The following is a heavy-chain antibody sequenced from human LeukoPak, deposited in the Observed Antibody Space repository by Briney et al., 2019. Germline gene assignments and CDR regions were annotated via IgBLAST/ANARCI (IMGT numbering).Heavy chain of an antibody. CDR1: GFTVSSNY. D-gene: IGHD3-3*01. CDR2: IYSGGDT. V-gene: IGHV3-53*01. CDR3: ARDLRSRGNLYAFDI. Sequence: GGSLRLSCAASGFTVSSNYMSWVRQAPGKGLEWVSVIYSGGDTYYTDSVKGRFTISRDNSKNTLYLQMNSLRVEDTAVYYCARDLRSRGNLYAFDIWGQGTMVTVSS. J-gene: IGHJ3*02.